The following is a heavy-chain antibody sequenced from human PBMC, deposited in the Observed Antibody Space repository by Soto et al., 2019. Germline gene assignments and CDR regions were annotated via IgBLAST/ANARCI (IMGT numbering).Heavy chain of an antibody. V-gene: IGHV3-48*02. CDR3: ARDRRPSGGDLDY. CDR1: GFTFSSYS. Sequence: SLRLSCAASGFTFSSYSMNWVRQAPGKGLEWVSYISSSSSTIYYADSVKGRFTISRDNAKDSLYLQMNSLRDEGTAVYYCARDRRPSGGDLDYWGQGTLVTVSS. J-gene: IGHJ4*02. D-gene: IGHD3-3*01. CDR2: ISSSSSTI.